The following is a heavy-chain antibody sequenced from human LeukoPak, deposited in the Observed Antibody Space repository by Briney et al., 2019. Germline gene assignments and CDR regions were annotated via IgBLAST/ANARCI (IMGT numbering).Heavy chain of an antibody. CDR2: INHSGST. CDR3: AITDSSGYYRDY. J-gene: IGHJ4*02. V-gene: IGHV4-34*01. Sequence: PSETLSLTCAVYGGSFSSYYWSWIRQPPGKGLEWIGEINHSGSTNYNPSLKSRVTISVDTSKNQFSLKLSSVTAADTAVYYCAITDSSGYYRDYWGQGTLVTVSS. CDR1: GGSFSSYY. D-gene: IGHD3-22*01.